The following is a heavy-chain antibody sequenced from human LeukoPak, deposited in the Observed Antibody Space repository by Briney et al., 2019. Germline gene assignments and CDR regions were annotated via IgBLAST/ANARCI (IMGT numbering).Heavy chain of an antibody. V-gene: IGHV4-61*02. CDR1: GGSISSGRYY. CDR2: ISSSGST. J-gene: IGHJ3*02. CDR3: ARGPYSYDSSGAFDI. Sequence: PSQTLSLTCTVSGGSISSGRYYWNWIRQRAGKGLEWIGRISSSGSTNYNPSLKSRVTISVDTSKNQFSLKLSSVTAADTAVYFCARGPYSYDSSGAFDIWGQGTMVTVSS. D-gene: IGHD3-22*01.